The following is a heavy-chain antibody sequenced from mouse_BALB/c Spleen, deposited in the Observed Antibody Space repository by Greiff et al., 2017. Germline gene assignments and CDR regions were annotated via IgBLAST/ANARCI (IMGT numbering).Heavy chain of an antibody. CDR3: ASLYYYGSSYFDY. Sequence: DVHLVESGAELVKPGASVKLSCTASGFNIKDTYMHWVKQRPEQGLEWIGRIDPANGNTKYDPKFQGKATITADTSSNTAYLQLSSLTSEDTAVYYCASLYYYGSSYFDYWGQGTTLTVSS. CDR1: GFNIKDTY. V-gene: IGHV14-3*02. J-gene: IGHJ2*01. CDR2: IDPANGNT. D-gene: IGHD1-1*01.